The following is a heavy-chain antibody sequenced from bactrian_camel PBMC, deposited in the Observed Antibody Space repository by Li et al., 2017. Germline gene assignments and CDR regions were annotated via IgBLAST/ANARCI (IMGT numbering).Heavy chain of an antibody. CDR1: GFMSYDTYC. D-gene: IGHD1*01. Sequence: HVQLVESGGGSVQAGGSLRLSCAASGFMSYDTYCMGWFRQAPGKEREGLAAIDGDGIITYYADSVKGRFTISVDSAKSMMSLQVSSLNAEDTAVYYCVRYGYYEEFADWGQGTQVTVS. CDR3: VRYGYYEEFAD. V-gene: IGHV3S6*01. J-gene: IGHJ4*01. CDR2: IDGDGIIT.